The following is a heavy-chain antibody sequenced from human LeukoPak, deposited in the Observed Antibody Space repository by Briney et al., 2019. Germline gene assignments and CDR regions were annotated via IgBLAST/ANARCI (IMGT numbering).Heavy chain of an antibody. CDR3: ARAPVAGPPLPYNWFDP. J-gene: IGHJ5*02. Sequence: GASVKVSCKASGYTFTSYGISWVRQAPGQGLEWMGWISAYNGNTNYAQKLQGRVTMTTDTSTSTAYMELRSLRSDDTAVYYCARAPVAGPPLPYNWFDPWGQGTLVTVSS. D-gene: IGHD6-19*01. CDR2: ISAYNGNT. CDR1: GYTFTSYG. V-gene: IGHV1-18*01.